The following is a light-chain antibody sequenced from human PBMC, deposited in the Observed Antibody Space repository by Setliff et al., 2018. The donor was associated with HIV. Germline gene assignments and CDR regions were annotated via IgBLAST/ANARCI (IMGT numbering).Light chain of an antibody. V-gene: IGLV1-44*01. CDR2: KNN. CDR1: SFNIGSNT. CDR3: AAWDDGLNGYV. Sequence: QSALTQPPSASGTPGQRVTISCSGSSFNIGSNTVNWYQQLPGAAPKLLIYKNNQRPSGVPDRFSGSKSFTSASLAISGLQSADESDYYCAAWDDGLNGYVFGTGTKVTVL. J-gene: IGLJ1*01.